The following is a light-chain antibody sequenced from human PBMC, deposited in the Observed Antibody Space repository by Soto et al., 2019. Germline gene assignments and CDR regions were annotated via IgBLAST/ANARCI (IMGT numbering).Light chain of an antibody. CDR3: QQYGTSSWT. Sequence: VLTQSPGTLSLSPGERATLSCRASQSVSSTYLAWYPQKPGQAPRXLIYSASSRATGIPERFSGSGAGTDFTRTISRLEPEDVAVDYCQQYGTSSWTFGQGTQVDIK. CDR1: QSVSSTY. J-gene: IGKJ1*01. V-gene: IGKV3-20*01. CDR2: SAS.